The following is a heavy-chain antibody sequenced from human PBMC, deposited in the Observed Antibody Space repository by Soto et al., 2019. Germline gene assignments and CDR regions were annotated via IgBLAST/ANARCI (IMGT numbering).Heavy chain of an antibody. Sequence: SETLSLTCTVSGGSISSSSYYWGWIRQPPGKGLEWIGSIYYSGSTYYNPSLKSRVTISVDTSKNQFSLKLSSVTAADTAVYYCARLNYDYIWGSYRNIVTLEQNYYYYYYMAVWGKGTTVTVSS. J-gene: IGHJ6*03. CDR3: ARLNYDYIWGSYRNIVTLEQNYYYYYYMAV. CDR2: IYYSGST. V-gene: IGHV4-39*01. D-gene: IGHD3-16*02. CDR1: GGSISSSSYY.